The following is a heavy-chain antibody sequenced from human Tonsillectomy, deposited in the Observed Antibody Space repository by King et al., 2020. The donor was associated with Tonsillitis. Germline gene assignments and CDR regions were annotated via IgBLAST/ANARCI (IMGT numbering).Heavy chain of an antibody. Sequence: QLVQSGAEVKKPGASVKVSCKASGYIFTDYYMHWVRQAPGQGLEWMGWINPNSGGTNYAQKFQGRVTMTRDTSISTAYMELSRLKADDTAFYYCARSRQQLVLGALQGAFRANYYYGMDVWGQGTTVTVSS. V-gene: IGHV1-2*02. CDR1: GYIFTDYY. CDR2: INPNSGGT. J-gene: IGHJ6*02. CDR3: ARSRQQLVLGALQGAFRANYYYGMDV. D-gene: IGHD6-13*01.